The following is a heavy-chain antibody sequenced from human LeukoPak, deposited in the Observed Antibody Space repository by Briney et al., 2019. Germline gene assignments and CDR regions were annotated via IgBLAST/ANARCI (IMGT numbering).Heavy chain of an antibody. CDR2: ILPVFGTS. J-gene: IGHJ6*03. D-gene: IGHD3-10*01. CDR1: GGTYNNYA. V-gene: IGHV1-69*13. Sequence: GASVKVSCKASGGTYNNYAITWVRQAPGQGLEWVGGILPVFGTSNYAQRFQGRVTITADESTGTTYMELSSLRSEDTAVHYCARNHRGFYYGSGNYYYLDVWGKGTTVTVSS. CDR3: ARNHRGFYYGSGNYYYLDV.